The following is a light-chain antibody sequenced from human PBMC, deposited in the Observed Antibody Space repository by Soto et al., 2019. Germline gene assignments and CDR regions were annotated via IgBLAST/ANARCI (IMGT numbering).Light chain of an antibody. J-gene: IGLJ1*01. V-gene: IGLV2-23*02. CDR2: DVT. CDR1: SSDDGSYNV. Sequence: QSALTQPASVSGSPGQSITISCTGTSSDDGSYNVVSWYQHHPGKAPKLMIYDVTKRPSGVSNRFSGSKSGNTASLTISGLQAEDEADYYCCSYAGSSTYVFGTGTKLTVL. CDR3: CSYAGSSTYV.